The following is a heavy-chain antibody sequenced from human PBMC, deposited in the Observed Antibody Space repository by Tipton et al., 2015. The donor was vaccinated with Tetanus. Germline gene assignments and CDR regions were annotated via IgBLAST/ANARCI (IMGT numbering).Heavy chain of an antibody. CDR1: GASFSDYY. V-gene: IGHV4-34*01. CDR2: INHSGNT. D-gene: IGHD2/OR15-2a*01. J-gene: IGHJ4*02. Sequence: TLSLTCAVYGASFSDYYWSWIRQAPGKGLEWIGEINHSGNTNHNPSLKSRVTLSVDRSNTQFSLRLDSLTAADTAVYYCARAAGFLGLTHDFWGRGTLVSVSS. CDR3: ARAAGFLGLTHDF.